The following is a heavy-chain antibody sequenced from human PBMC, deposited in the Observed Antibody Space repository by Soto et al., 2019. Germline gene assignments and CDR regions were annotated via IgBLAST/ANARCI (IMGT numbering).Heavy chain of an antibody. J-gene: IGHJ2*01. V-gene: IGHV1-18*01. Sequence: VQLVQSGGEVKEPGASVKVSCKASGYTFINYGITWVRQAPGQGLEWMGWITTYNGNANYPQKLQGRVTMTTDTSTSTAYMELRSLRSDDTAIYYCARRSFRYFDLWGRGTLVTVSS. CDR2: ITTYNGNA. CDR1: GYTFINYG. D-gene: IGHD3-16*02. CDR3: ARRSFRYFDL.